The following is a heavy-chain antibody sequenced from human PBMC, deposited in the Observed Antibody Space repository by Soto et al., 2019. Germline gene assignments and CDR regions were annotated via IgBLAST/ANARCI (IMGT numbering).Heavy chain of an antibody. CDR2: IYHTGST. J-gene: IGHJ5*02. Sequence: QVQLHQWGAGLLKPSETLSLSCAVYGRSFSTYYWSWIRQPPGKGLEWIGEIYHTGSTSYNPSLKSRVTIAVDASKNQFSLKLTSVTAADTAVYYCARGRVWDDNYVSWFDPWGQGTPVTVSS. CDR1: GRSFSTYY. V-gene: IGHV4-34*01. D-gene: IGHD3-10*02. CDR3: ARGRVWDDNYVSWFDP.